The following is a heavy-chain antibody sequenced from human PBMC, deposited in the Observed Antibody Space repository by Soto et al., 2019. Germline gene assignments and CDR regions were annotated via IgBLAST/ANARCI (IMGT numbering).Heavy chain of an antibody. V-gene: IGHV3-9*01. D-gene: IGHD6-19*01. Sequence: GGSLRLSCAASGFTFDDYAMHWVRQAPGKGLEWVSGISWNSGSIGYADSVKGRFTISRDNAKNSLYLQMNSLRAEDTALYYCAKDIAESVAGNWDYWGQGTLVTVSS. J-gene: IGHJ4*02. CDR3: AKDIAESVAGNWDY. CDR1: GFTFDDYA. CDR2: ISWNSGSI.